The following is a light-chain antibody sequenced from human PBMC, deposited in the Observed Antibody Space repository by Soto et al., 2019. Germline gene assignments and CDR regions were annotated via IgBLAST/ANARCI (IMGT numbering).Light chain of an antibody. CDR1: QSISAW. J-gene: IGKJ5*01. V-gene: IGKV1-5*03. Sequence: DVQMTQSPSTLSASVGDRVTITCRASQSISAWLAWYQQKPGKAPNLLIYKASTLESGVPSRFSGSGSGTELTLTISSLQPDDFATNYCQQYNSYSSITFGQGTRLEIK. CDR3: QQYNSYSSIT. CDR2: KAS.